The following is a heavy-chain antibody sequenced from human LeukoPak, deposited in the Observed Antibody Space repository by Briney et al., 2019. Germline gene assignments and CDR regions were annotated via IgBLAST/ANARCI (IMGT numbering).Heavy chain of an antibody. CDR2: IYTSRKT. D-gene: IGHD3-10*01. Sequence: SQTLSLTCTVSGASISSGIYYWSWIRQPAGKGLEWIRRIYTSRKTDYNPSLKSRVTISVDTSKNQFSLNVSSVTATDTAVYYCAKSITMVRGAPRAFDIWGQGTMVTVSS. J-gene: IGHJ3*02. CDR3: AKSITMVRGAPRAFDI. CDR1: GASISSGIYY. V-gene: IGHV4-61*02.